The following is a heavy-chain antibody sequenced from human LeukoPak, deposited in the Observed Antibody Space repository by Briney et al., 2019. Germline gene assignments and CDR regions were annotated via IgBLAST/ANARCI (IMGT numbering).Heavy chain of an antibody. CDR3: AREGSFSTGGYYYYGMDV. J-gene: IGHJ6*02. D-gene: IGHD1-14*01. V-gene: IGHV1-18*01. CDR2: ISAYNGNT. CDR1: GYTFTSYG. Sequence: VASVKVSCKASGYTFTSYGISWVRQAPGQGPEWMGWISAYNGNTNYAQKLQGRVTMTTDTSTSTAYMELRSLRSDDTAVYYCAREGSFSTGGYYYYGMDVWGQGTTVTVSS.